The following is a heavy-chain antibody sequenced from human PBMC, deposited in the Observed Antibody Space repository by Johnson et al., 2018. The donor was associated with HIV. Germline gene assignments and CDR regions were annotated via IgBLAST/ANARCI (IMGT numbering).Heavy chain of an antibody. CDR1: GFTFSTYW. D-gene: IGHD2-2*03. J-gene: IGHJ3*02. V-gene: IGHV3-7*02. CDR2: IKQDGGEK. Sequence: VQLVESGGGVVQPGRSLRLSCAASGFTFSTYWMSWVRQAPGKGLEWVANIKQDGGEKYYVDSVKGRFTISRDNAKKSLYLQMNSLRAEDTAVYYCASGYCSSTSCYGRKLLDDAFDIWGQGTMVTVSS. CDR3: ASGYCSSTSCYGRKLLDDAFDI.